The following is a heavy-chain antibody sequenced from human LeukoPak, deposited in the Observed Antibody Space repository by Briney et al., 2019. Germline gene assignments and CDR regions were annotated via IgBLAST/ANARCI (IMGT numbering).Heavy chain of an antibody. V-gene: IGHV4-30-2*01. CDR1: GGSISSGGYS. D-gene: IGHD4-17*01. CDR2: IYHSGST. CDR3: ARQRLRREGGYFDY. J-gene: IGHJ4*02. Sequence: SETLSLTCAVSGGSISSGGYSWSWIRQPPGKGLEWIGYIYHSGSTYYNPSLKSRVTISVDRSKNQFSLKLSSVTAADTAGYYCARQRLRREGGYFDYWGQGTLVTGSS.